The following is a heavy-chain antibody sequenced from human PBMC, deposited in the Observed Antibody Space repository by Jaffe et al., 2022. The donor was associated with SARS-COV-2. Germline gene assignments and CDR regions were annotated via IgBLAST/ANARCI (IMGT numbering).Heavy chain of an antibody. J-gene: IGHJ4*02. CDR1: GFTFSSYS. Sequence: EVQLVESGGGLVQPGGSLRLSCAASGFTFSSYSMNWVRQAPGKGLEWVSYISSSSSTIYYADSVKGRFTISRDNAKNSLYLQMNSLRAEDTAVYYCARVGGTAMGSYYPRWGQGTLVTVSS. CDR3: ARVGGTAMGSYYPR. CDR2: ISSSSSTI. D-gene: IGHD1-26*01. V-gene: IGHV3-48*01.